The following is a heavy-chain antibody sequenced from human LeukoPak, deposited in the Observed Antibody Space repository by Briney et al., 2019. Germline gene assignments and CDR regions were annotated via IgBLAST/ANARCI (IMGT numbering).Heavy chain of an antibody. Sequence: PGGSLRLSCAASEFTVSNNYMCWIRQAPGKGLEWVSFIYSGATTYYADSVKGRFTISRDNSKNMLYLQMNSLRAEDTAVYYCARGARVRGVNNWYFDLWGRGTLVTVSS. CDR2: IYSGATT. V-gene: IGHV3-53*01. J-gene: IGHJ2*01. CDR3: ARGARVRGVNNWYFDL. CDR1: EFTVSNNY. D-gene: IGHD3-10*01.